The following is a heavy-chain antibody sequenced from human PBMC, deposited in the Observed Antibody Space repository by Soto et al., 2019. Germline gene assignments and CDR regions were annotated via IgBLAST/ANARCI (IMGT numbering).Heavy chain of an antibody. CDR1: GGSISSYY. D-gene: IGHD3-3*01. CDR2: IYYSGST. Sequence: SETLSLTCTVSGGSISSYYWSWIRQPPGKGLEWIGYIYYSGSTNYNPSLKSRVTISVDTSKNQFSLKLSSVTAADTAVYYCARGDYDFWSGYYTIGCADYYYYGMDVWGQGTTVTVSS. J-gene: IGHJ6*02. V-gene: IGHV4-59*01. CDR3: ARGDYDFWSGYYTIGCADYYYYGMDV.